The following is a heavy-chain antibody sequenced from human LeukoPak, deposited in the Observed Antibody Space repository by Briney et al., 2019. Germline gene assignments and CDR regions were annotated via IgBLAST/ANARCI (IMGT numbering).Heavy chain of an antibody. CDR1: GGSISSGGYY. V-gene: IGHV4-30-2*05. Sequence: SETLSLTCTVSGGSISSGGYYWSWIRQPPGKGLEWIGYIYHSGSTYYNPSLKSRVTISVDTSKNQFSLKLSSVTAADTAVYYCARDTRGAFDIWGQGTMVTVSS. CDR2: IYHSGST. CDR3: ARDTRGAFDI. J-gene: IGHJ3*02. D-gene: IGHD3-3*01.